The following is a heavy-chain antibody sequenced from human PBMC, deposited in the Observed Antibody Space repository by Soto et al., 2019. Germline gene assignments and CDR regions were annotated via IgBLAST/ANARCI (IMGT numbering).Heavy chain of an antibody. J-gene: IGHJ4*02. CDR1: GYTISSSW. Sequence: GESLKISCKGSGYTISSSWIAWVRQMPGKGLEWMGIIYPGDSDTRYSPSFQGQVTISVDKSSSTAYLQWTSLKASDTAIYYCATRHSYYSYFDFWGEGTPVTVSS. CDR3: ATRHSYYSYFDF. V-gene: IGHV5-51*01. CDR2: IYPGDSDT. D-gene: IGHD3-22*01.